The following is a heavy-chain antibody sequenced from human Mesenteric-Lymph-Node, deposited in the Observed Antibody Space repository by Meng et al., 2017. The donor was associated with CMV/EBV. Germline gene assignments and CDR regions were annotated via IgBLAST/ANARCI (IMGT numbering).Heavy chain of an antibody. D-gene: IGHD2-8*02. J-gene: IGHJ4*02. CDR3: TRDLVGSLAPNN. V-gene: IGHV3-30*04. CDR2: ISSEANKN. CDR1: GFTFSNFA. Sequence: CSTSGFTFSNFAMDWVRQAPGKGLEWVESISSEANKNYYADSVKGRLTISRDNAASSLYLQMNSLRAEDTGIYYCTRDLVGSLAPNNWGQGTLVTVSS.